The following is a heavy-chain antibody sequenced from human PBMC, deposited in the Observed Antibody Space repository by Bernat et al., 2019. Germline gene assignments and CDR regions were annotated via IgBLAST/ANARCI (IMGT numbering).Heavy chain of an antibody. CDR3: TKDRDCTRSRCPTDY. Sequence: EVQLEESGGGVVQPGGSLRLTCAASGFAFDEYAVHWVRQAPGRGLEWVSVIRGDGSTSYADSVKGRFTISKDNSKNSLYLQMNSLRTEDTAFYFCTKDRDCTRSRCPTDYWGQGTLVTVSS. J-gene: IGHJ4*02. V-gene: IGHV3-43*02. CDR2: IRGDGST. D-gene: IGHD2-8*01. CDR1: GFAFDEYA.